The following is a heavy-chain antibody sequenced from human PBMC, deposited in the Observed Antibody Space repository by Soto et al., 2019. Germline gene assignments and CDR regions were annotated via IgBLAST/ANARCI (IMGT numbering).Heavy chain of an antibody. CDR1: GGTFSSYA. V-gene: IGHV1-69*12. Sequence: QVQLVQSGAEVKKPGSSVKVSCKASGGTFSSYAISWVRQAPGQGLEWMGGIIPIFGTANYAQKFQGRVPIPADESTSTAYMELSSLRSEDTAVYYCASALPGYYDSSGYSAFDIWGQGTMVTVSS. J-gene: IGHJ3*02. D-gene: IGHD3-22*01. CDR2: IIPIFGTA. CDR3: ASALPGYYDSSGYSAFDI.